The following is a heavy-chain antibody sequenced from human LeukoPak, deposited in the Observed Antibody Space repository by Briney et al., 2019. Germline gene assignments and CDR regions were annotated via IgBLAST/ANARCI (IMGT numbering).Heavy chain of an antibody. CDR3: TRYNVGFES. V-gene: IGHV3-73*01. CDR2: IRSKTNSYET. Sequence: GGSLRLSCAASGFTFSGSAMHWLRQASGKGLEWVGRIRSKTNSYETSYAASVKGRFALSRDDSKNPPYLQMNSLKTEDTAVYYCTRYNVGFESWGQGTLVTVSS. CDR1: GFTFSGSA. D-gene: IGHD1-1*01. J-gene: IGHJ4*02.